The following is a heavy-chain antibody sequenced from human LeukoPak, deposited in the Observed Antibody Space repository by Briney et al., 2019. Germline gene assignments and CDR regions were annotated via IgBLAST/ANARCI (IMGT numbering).Heavy chain of an antibody. V-gene: IGHV4-4*07. CDR3: ARHVGYYTPPPNWFDP. D-gene: IGHD3-3*01. CDR1: GGSISSYY. Sequence: SETLSLTCTVSGGSISSYYWSWIRQPAGKGLEWIGRIYTSGSTNYNPSLRSRVTMSVDTSKNQFSLKLSSVTAADTAVYYCARHVGYYTPPPNWFDPWGQGTLVTVSS. CDR2: IYTSGST. J-gene: IGHJ5*02.